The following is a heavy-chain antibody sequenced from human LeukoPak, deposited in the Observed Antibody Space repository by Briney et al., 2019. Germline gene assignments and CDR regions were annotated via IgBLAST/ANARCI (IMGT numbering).Heavy chain of an antibody. CDR1: GGSISSGSYY. J-gene: IGHJ4*02. V-gene: IGHV4-61*02. Sequence: SETLSLTCTVSGGSISSGSYYWSWIRQPAGKGLEWIGRIYTSGSTNYNPSLKSRVTISVDTSKNQFSLKLSSVTAADTAVYYCARSVGYSYGYAERDLSDYWGQGTLVTVSS. CDR2: IYTSGST. CDR3: ARSVGYSYGYAERDLSDY. D-gene: IGHD5-18*01.